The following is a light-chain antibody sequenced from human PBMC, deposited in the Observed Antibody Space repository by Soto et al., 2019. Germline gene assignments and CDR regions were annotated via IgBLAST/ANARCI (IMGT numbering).Light chain of an antibody. J-gene: IGKJ1*01. CDR1: QSFNSIY. V-gene: IGKV3-20*01. Sequence: VLTQSPGTLSLSPVERANISCRASQSFNSIYLAWYQQKPGQDPRLLIYGASSRATGIPDRFSGSGSGTDFTLTISRLEPEDFAVYYCHQYDSWTFGQGTNV. CDR3: HQYDSWT. CDR2: GAS.